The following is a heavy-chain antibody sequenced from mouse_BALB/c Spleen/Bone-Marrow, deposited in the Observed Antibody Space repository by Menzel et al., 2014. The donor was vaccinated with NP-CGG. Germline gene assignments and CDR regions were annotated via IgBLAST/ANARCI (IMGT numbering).Heavy chain of an antibody. CDR2: IDPANGNT. D-gene: IGHD1-1*01. V-gene: IGHV14-3*02. J-gene: IGHJ3*01. Sequence: VHLQQPGAELVKPGASVKLSCTASIFNIKDTYMHWVKQRPEQGLEWIGRIDPANGNTKYDPKFQGKATITADTSSNTAYLQLSSLTSEDTAVYYCASYYYGSSLFAYWGQGTLVTASA. CDR3: ASYYYGSSLFAY. CDR1: IFNIKDTY.